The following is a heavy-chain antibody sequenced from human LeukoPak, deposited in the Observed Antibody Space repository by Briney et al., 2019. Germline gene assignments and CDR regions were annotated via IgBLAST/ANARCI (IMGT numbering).Heavy chain of an antibody. J-gene: IGHJ4*02. CDR3: AREGGLLWFGELSY. CDR2: ISGSSSDI. Sequence: GGSLRLSCAGSEFTFSSYSMNWVRQAPGKGLEWVSSISGSSSDIYYADSVKGRFTISRDNSKNTLYLQMGSLRAEDMAVYYCAREGGLLWFGELSYWGQGTLVTVSS. CDR1: EFTFSSYS. V-gene: IGHV3-21*01. D-gene: IGHD3-10*01.